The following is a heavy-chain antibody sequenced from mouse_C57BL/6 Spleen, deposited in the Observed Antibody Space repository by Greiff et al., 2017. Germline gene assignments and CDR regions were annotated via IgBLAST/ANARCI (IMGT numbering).Heavy chain of an antibody. V-gene: IGHV2-5*01. Sequence: VKLMESGPGLVQPSQSLSITCTVSGFSLTSYGVHWVRQSPGKGLEWLGVIWRGGSTDYNAAFMSRLSITKDNSKSQVFFKMNSLQADDTAIYYCAKTHYGSSNWYFDVWGTGTTVTVSS. CDR3: AKTHYGSSNWYFDV. CDR2: IWRGGST. J-gene: IGHJ1*03. CDR1: GFSLTSYG. D-gene: IGHD1-1*01.